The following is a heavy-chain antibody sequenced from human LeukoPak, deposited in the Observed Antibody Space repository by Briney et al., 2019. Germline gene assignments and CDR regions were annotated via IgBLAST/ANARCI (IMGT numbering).Heavy chain of an antibody. CDR2: IKQDGSEK. CDR1: GFTFSSYW. Sequence: PGGSLRLSCAASGFTFSSYWMSWVRQAPGKGLEWVANIKQDGSEKYYVDSVKGRFTISRDSAKNSLYLQMNSLRAEDTAVHYCRGIQLWARTYAFDIWGQGTMVTVSS. J-gene: IGHJ3*02. V-gene: IGHV3-7*01. CDR3: RGIQLWARTYAFDI. D-gene: IGHD5-18*01.